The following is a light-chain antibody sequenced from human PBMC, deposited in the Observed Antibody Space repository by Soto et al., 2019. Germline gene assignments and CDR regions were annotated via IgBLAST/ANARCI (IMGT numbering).Light chain of an antibody. Sequence: AIRMTQSPSSFSASTGDRVTITCRASQGISSYLAWYQQKPGKAPKLLISAASTLQSGVPSRFSGSGSGTDFTLTSSGLQSEDIATYYCQQYYSYPRTFGQGTKVEIK. CDR2: AAS. J-gene: IGKJ1*01. V-gene: IGKV1-8*01. CDR1: QGISSY. CDR3: QQYYSYPRT.